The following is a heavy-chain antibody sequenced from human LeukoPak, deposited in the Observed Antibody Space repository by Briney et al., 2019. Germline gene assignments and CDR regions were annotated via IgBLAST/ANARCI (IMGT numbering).Heavy chain of an antibody. CDR1: GFTFSDYY. V-gene: IGHV3-11*01. J-gene: IGHJ4*02. Sequence: PGGSLRLSCAASGFTFSDYYMSWIRQAPGKGLEWVSYISSSSSTIYYADSVKGRFTISRDNAKNSLYLQMNSLRAEDTALYYCAKDMTLSSGWLGLDYWGQGTLVTVSS. CDR3: AKDMTLSSGWLGLDY. D-gene: IGHD6-19*01. CDR2: ISSSSSTI.